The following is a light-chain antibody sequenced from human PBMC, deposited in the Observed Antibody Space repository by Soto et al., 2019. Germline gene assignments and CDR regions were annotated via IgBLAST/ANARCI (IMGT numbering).Light chain of an antibody. CDR1: QSVKSN. CDR3: QQYNDWFRT. V-gene: IGKV3-15*01. J-gene: IGKJ1*01. Sequence: ELVMTQSPATLSVSPGERATLSCRASQSVKSNLAWYQQKPGQAPRLLIYGVSTRATGIPARFSGSGSGTEFTLTISSLQSEDFVVYYCQQYNDWFRTFGQGTKVEIK. CDR2: GVS.